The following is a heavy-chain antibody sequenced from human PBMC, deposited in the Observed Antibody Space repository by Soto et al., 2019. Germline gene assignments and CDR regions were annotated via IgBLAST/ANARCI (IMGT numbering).Heavy chain of an antibody. J-gene: IGHJ2*01. Sequence: QVQLVQSGAEVKKPGASVKVSCKASGYTFTSYGISWVRQAPGQGLEWMGWISAYNGNTNYAQKLQGRVTMTPDTATSTASMELRSLISDDTAVYYCARGYCSSTSGYQRPYWYFDLWGRGTLFTVSS. CDR2: ISAYNGNT. CDR3: ARGYCSSTSGYQRPYWYFDL. V-gene: IGHV1-18*01. CDR1: GYTFTSYG. D-gene: IGHD2-2*01.